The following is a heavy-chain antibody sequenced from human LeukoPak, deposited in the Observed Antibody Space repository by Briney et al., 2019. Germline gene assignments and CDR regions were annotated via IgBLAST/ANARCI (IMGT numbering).Heavy chain of an antibody. CDR3: ARARRRGIAVAAPQYYFDY. J-gene: IGHJ4*02. V-gene: IGHV4-34*01. D-gene: IGHD6-19*01. Sequence: SETLSLTCAVYGGSFSGYYWGWIRQPPGKGLEWIGEINHSGSTNYNPSLRSRVTMSVDTSKNQFSLKLSSVTAADTAVFYCARARRRGIAVAAPQYYFDYWGQGTLVTVSS. CDR1: GGSFSGYY. CDR2: INHSGST.